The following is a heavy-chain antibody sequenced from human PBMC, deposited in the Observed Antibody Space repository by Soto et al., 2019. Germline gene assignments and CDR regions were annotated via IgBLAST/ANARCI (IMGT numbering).Heavy chain of an antibody. V-gene: IGHV4-34*01. J-gene: IGHJ4*02. Sequence: SETLSLTCAVYGGSFSGYYWSWIRQPPGKGLEWIGEINHSGSTNYNPSLKSQVTISVDTSKNQFSLKLSSVTAADTAVYYCARGGTYDYIWGSYRPFTRVFDYWGQGTLVTVSS. CDR1: GGSFSGYY. D-gene: IGHD3-16*02. CDR2: INHSGST. CDR3: ARGGTYDYIWGSYRPFTRVFDY.